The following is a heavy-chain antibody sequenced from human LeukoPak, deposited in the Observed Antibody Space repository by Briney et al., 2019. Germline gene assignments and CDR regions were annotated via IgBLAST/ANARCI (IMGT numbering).Heavy chain of an antibody. CDR2: ISAYNGNT. V-gene: IGHV1-18*01. D-gene: IGHD3-9*01. CDR1: GYTFTSYG. CDR3: ARGRLWDILSSIDY. Sequence: ASVKVSCKASGYTFTSYGISWVRQAPGQGLEWMGWISAYNGNTNYAQKLQGRGTMTTDTSTSTAYMELRSLRSDDTAVYYCARGRLWDILSSIDYWGQGTLVTVSS. J-gene: IGHJ4*02.